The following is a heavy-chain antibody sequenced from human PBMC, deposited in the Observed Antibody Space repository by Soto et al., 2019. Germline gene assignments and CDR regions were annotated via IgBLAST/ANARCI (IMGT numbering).Heavy chain of an antibody. CDR3: ARAPKGSSSWYIRVWFDP. V-gene: IGHV4-34*01. Sequence: SETLSLTCAVYGGSFSGYYWSWIRQPPGKGLEWIGEINHSGSTNYNPSLKSRVTISVDTSKNQFSLKLSSVTAADTAVYYCARAPKGSSSWYIRVWFDPWGQGTLVTVSS. CDR2: INHSGST. CDR1: GGSFSGYY. J-gene: IGHJ5*02. D-gene: IGHD6-13*01.